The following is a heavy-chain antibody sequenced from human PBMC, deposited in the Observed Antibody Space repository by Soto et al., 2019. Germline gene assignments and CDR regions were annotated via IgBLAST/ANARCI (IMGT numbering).Heavy chain of an antibody. Sequence: QVQLVQSGAEVKKPGASVQVSCKASGYTFTSYGISWVRQAPGQGLEWLGWISAYNANTHYAQKVQDRVTMTTDTSTNTAYMELRSLSSDDTAVYYCARGHNSGYGDWFDPWGQGTLVTVSS. J-gene: IGHJ5*02. V-gene: IGHV1-18*04. CDR2: ISAYNANT. D-gene: IGHD3-22*01. CDR1: GYTFTSYG. CDR3: ARGHNSGYGDWFDP.